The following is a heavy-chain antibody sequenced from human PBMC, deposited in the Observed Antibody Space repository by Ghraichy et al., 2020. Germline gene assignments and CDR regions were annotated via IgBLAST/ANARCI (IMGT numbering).Heavy chain of an antibody. J-gene: IGHJ4*02. V-gene: IGHV1-18*04. Sequence: ASVKVSCKASGYTFSSYGFSWVRQAPGQGLEWMGWISPYNGNTNSAQKLQGRVTMTTDTSTSTAYMELRSLRSDDTAVYYCARDLVDATVLTGYWGQGTLVTVSS. CDR1: GYTFSSYG. CDR2: ISPYNGNT. CDR3: ARDLVDATVLTGY. D-gene: IGHD4-23*01.